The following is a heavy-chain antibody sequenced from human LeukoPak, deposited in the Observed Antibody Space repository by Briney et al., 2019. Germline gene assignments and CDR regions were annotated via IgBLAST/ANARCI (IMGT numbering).Heavy chain of an antibody. Sequence: SETLSLTCAVYGGSFSGYYWSWIRQPPGKGLEWIGEINHSGSTNYNPSLKSRVTISVDTSKNQFSLKLSSVTAAVTAVYYCARAPLDEGYCSGGSCYYFDYWGQGTLVTVSS. CDR3: ARAPLDEGYCSGGSCYYFDY. J-gene: IGHJ4*02. D-gene: IGHD2-15*01. CDR1: GGSFSGYY. CDR2: INHSGST. V-gene: IGHV4-34*01.